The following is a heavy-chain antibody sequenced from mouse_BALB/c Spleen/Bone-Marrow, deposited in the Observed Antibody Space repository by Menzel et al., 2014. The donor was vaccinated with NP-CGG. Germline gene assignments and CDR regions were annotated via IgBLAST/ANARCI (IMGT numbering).Heavy chain of an antibody. CDR3: ARSYYGRAMDY. J-gene: IGHJ4*01. Sequence: DLVEPGASVKLSCKASGYTFTSYWINWIKQRPGQGLEWIGRIAPGSGSTYYDEMFKGKATLTVDTSPSTAYIQLSSLSSGDSAVYFCARSYYGRAMDYWGQGTSVTVSS. V-gene: IGHV1S41*01. D-gene: IGHD1-1*01. CDR2: IAPGSGST. CDR1: GYTFTSYW.